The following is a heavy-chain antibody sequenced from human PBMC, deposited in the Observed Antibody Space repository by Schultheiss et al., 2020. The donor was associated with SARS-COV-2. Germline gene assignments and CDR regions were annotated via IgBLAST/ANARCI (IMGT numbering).Heavy chain of an antibody. D-gene: IGHD2-15*01. Sequence: GGSLRLSCAASGFTVSSNYMSWVRQAPGKGLEWVSVIYSGGSTYYADSVKGRFTISRDNSKNTVYLQMTSLGAEDTAVYYCARSDDVVVVAAINFDNWGQGTLVTVSS. J-gene: IGHJ4*02. CDR3: ARSDDVVVVAAINFDN. CDR2: IYSGGST. CDR1: GFTVSSNY. V-gene: IGHV3-66*02.